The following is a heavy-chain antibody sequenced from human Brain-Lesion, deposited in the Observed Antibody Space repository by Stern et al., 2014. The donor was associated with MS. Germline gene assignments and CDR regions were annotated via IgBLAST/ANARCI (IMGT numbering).Heavy chain of an antibody. CDR1: GSTFDDYA. CDR3: AGGLGF. J-gene: IGHJ4*02. CDR2: ITWDGGNT. V-gene: IGHV3-43D*03. Sequence: EVQLLESGGVVVQPGGSLRLSCAASGSTFDDYAMHWVRQAPGKGLEWVSLITWDGGNTSYTDSVKGRFSISRDNRKSFLYLQMNSLRPEDTALYYCAGGLGFWGRGTLVTVSS. D-gene: IGHD2-21*01.